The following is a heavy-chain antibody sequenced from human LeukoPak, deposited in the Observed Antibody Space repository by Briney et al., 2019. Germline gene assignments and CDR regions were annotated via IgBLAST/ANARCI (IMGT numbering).Heavy chain of an antibody. D-gene: IGHD5-24*01. CDR2: IMPLFGTA. J-gene: IGHJ5*02. CDR1: GGTFSRND. Sequence: SVKVSYKASGGTFSRNDISWVRQAPGQGLEWMGGIMPLFGTAKNAQKFKGRVTLTRDMSTSTDYLELSSLRSEDTAVYYCARDNSVRDEAWWFNPWGQGTLVTVSS. CDR3: ARDNSVRDEAWWFNP. V-gene: IGHV1-69*05.